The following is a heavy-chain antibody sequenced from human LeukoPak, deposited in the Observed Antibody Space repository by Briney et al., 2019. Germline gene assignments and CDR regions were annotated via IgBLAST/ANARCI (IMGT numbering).Heavy chain of an antibody. CDR3: ARDGFVGAADY. D-gene: IGHD6-13*01. CDR2: IKQDGSEK. J-gene: IGHJ4*02. CDR1: EFIFSGYW. Sequence: GGSLRLSCAASEFIFSGYWMNWVRQAPGKGLEWVANIKQDGSEKPYVDSGRGRFTISRDNAKNSLYLQMNSLRVEDTDVYYCARDGFVGAADYWGQGTLVTVSS. V-gene: IGHV3-7*01.